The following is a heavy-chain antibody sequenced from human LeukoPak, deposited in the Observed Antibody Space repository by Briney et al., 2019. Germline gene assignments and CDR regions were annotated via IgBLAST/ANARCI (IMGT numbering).Heavy chain of an antibody. CDR1: GFTFSSYS. Sequence: GGSLRLSCAASGFTFSSYSMNWVRQAPGKGLEWVSSISSSSSYIYYADSVKGRFTISRDNAKNSLYLQTNSLRAEDTAVYYCARDLRTLQPDYWGQGTLVTVSS. D-gene: IGHD1-1*01. CDR2: ISSSSSYI. J-gene: IGHJ4*02. CDR3: ARDLRTLQPDY. V-gene: IGHV3-21*01.